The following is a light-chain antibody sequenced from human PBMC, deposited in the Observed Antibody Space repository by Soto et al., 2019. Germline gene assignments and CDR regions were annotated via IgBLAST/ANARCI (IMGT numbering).Light chain of an antibody. CDR3: QQYDNWYT. Sequence: DIQMTQSPSTLSVSVGDRVTITCRASQSISSWLAWYQQKPGKAPKLLIYKASSLESGVPSRFSGSGSGTEFTLTISILQPEDIATYYCQQYDNWYTFGQGTKLEIK. CDR1: QSISSW. J-gene: IGKJ2*01. CDR2: KAS. V-gene: IGKV1-5*03.